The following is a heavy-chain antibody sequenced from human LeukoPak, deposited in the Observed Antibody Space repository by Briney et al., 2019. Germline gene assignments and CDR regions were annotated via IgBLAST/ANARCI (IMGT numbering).Heavy chain of an antibody. D-gene: IGHD6-13*01. J-gene: IGHJ4*02. Sequence: WYDGINNYYAASVKRRFTISRDNSKNTLYLQMNSLRAEDTAVYYCARGPAPYSSTPADYWGQGTLVTVSS. CDR2: WYDGINN. V-gene: IGHV3-33*01. CDR3: ARGPAPYSSTPADY.